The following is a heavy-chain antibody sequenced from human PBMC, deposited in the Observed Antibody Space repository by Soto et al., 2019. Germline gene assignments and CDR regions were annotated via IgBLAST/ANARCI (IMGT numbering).Heavy chain of an antibody. Sequence: SVTVSYKASGFTFTSSAVQWVRQARGQRLEWIGWIVVGSGNTNYAQKFQERVTITRDMSTSTAYMELSRLRSEDTAVYSCGAEAVGQAHYYGMAVWGQGTTVSVSS. D-gene: IGHD6-19*01. CDR3: GAEAVGQAHYYGMAV. CDR2: IVVGSGNT. J-gene: IGHJ6*02. V-gene: IGHV1-58*01. CDR1: GFTFTSSA.